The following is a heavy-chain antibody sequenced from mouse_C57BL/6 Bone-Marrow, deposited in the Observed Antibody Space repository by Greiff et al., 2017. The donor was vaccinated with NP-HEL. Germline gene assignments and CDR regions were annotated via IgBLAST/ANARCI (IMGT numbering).Heavy chain of an antibody. J-gene: IGHJ3*01. Sequence: QVHVKQSGAELARPGASVKLSCKASSYTFTSYGISWVKQRTGQGLEWIGEIYPRSGNTYYNEKFKGKATLTADKSSSTAYMELRSLTSEDSAVYFCARRDAYWGQGTLVTVSA. CDR3: ARRDAY. CDR2: IYPRSGNT. V-gene: IGHV1-81*01. CDR1: SYTFTSYG.